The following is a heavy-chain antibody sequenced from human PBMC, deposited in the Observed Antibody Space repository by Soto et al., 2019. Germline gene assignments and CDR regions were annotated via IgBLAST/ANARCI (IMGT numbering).Heavy chain of an antibody. CDR1: GFTFTRYS. J-gene: IGHJ6*02. Sequence: GGSLRLSCAVTGFTFTRYSMSWVRQAPGKGLEWVGRIKSKTDGGTTDYAAPVKCRFTISRDDSKNTLYLQMNSLKTEDTAVYSCYYYGMDVWGQGTTVTVSS. V-gene: IGHV3-15*01. CDR2: IKSKTDGGTT. CDR3: YYYGMDV.